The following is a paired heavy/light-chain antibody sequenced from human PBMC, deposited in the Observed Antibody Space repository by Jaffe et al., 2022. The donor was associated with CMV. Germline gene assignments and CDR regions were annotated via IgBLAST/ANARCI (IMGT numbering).Heavy chain of an antibody. D-gene: IGHD3-10*01. CDR3: ARERQAGITMVRGVNGPLYYYYGMDV. CDR2: IWYDGSNK. Sequence: QVQLVESGGGVVQPGRSLRLSCAASGFTFSSYGMHWVRQAPGKGLEWVAVIWYDGSNKYYADSVKGRFTISRDNSKNTLYLQMNSLRAEDTAVYYCARERQAGITMVRGVNGPLYYYYGMDVWGQGTTVTVSS. V-gene: IGHV3-33*01. J-gene: IGHJ6*02. CDR1: GFTFSSYG.
Light chain of an antibody. Sequence: DIVMTQSPLSLPVTPGEPASISCRSSQSLLHSNGYNYLDWYLQKPGQSPQLLIYLGSNRASGVPDRFSGSGSGTDFTLKISRVEAEDVGVYYCMQALQTPETFGQGTKVEIK. CDR1: QSLLHSNGYNY. CDR2: LGS. J-gene: IGKJ1*01. V-gene: IGKV2-28*01. CDR3: MQALQTPET.